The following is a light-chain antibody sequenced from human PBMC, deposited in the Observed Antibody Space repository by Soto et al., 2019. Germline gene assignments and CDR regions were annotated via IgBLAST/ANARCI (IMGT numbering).Light chain of an antibody. J-gene: IGKJ1*01. Sequence: DIQMTQSPSTLSASVGDRVTITCRASRSVNSWLAWYQQKPGKAPKLLIYQASNLGSGVPSRFSGSGSGTEFTLTISGLQPDEFATYYCQQYNSYCSFXQGTKVDIK. CDR1: RSVNSW. CDR2: QAS. V-gene: IGKV1-5*03. CDR3: QQYNSYCS.